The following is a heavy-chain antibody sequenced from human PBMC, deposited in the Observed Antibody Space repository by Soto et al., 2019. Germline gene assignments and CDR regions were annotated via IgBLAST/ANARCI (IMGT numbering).Heavy chain of an antibody. CDR1: GFTFSSYA. D-gene: IGHD6-19*01. Sequence: QVPLVESGGGVVQPGRSLRLSCAASGFTFSSYAMHWVRQAPGKGLEWVAVISYDGSNKYYADSVKGRFTISRDNSKNTLYLQMNSLRAEDTAVYYCARDPMGWLAPGDYWGQGTLVTVSS. V-gene: IGHV3-30-3*01. CDR3: ARDPMGWLAPGDY. CDR2: ISYDGSNK. J-gene: IGHJ4*02.